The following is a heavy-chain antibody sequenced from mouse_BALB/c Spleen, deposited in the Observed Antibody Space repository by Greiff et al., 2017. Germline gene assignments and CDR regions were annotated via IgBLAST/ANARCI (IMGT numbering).Heavy chain of an antibody. Sequence: VKLMESGAELMKPGASVKISCKATGYTFISYWIEWVKQRPGHGLEWIGEILPGSGSTNYNEKFKGKATFTADTSSSTAYMELSSLTSEDSAVYYCARDYGNLWYFDVWGAGTTVTVSS. CDR3: ARDYGNLWYFDV. CDR2: ILPGSGST. V-gene: IGHV1-9*01. D-gene: IGHD2-1*01. J-gene: IGHJ1*01. CDR1: GYTFISYW.